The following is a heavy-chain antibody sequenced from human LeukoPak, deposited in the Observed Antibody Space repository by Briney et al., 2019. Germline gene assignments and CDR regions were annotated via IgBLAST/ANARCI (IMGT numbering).Heavy chain of an antibody. J-gene: IGHJ4*02. CDR1: GFIFSKAW. CDR2: IKSETDGGTT. V-gene: IGHV3-15*01. CDR3: TTDRWYYDSSGYYPLRYFDY. Sequence: GGSLRLSCATSGFIFSKAWMSWVRQAPGKGLEWVGRIKSETDGGTTDYAAPVKGRFTISRDDSKNTLYLQMNSLKTEDTAVYYCTTDRWYYDSSGYYPLRYFDYWGQGTLVTVSS. D-gene: IGHD3-22*01.